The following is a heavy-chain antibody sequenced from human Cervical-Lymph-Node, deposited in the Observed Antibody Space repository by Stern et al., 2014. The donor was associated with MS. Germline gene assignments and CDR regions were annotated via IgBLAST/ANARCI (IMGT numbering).Heavy chain of an antibody. V-gene: IGHV3-30*18. CDR2: ISYDGSNK. CDR3: AKTEVYYDSSGYYAFDY. CDR1: GFTFSSYG. J-gene: IGHJ4*02. Sequence: VHLVESGGGVVQPGRSLRLSCAASGFTFSSYGMPWVRQAPGKGLEWVAVISYDGSNKYYADSVKGRFTISRDNSKNTLYLQMNSLRAEDTAVYYCAKTEVYYDSSGYYAFDYWGQGTLVTVSS. D-gene: IGHD3-22*01.